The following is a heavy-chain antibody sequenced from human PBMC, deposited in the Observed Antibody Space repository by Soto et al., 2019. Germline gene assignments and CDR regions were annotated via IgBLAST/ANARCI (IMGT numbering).Heavy chain of an antibody. CDR3: ARYNYGGYGMDV. CDR1: GYTFTSYY. CDR2: INPSGGST. D-gene: IGHD5-18*01. J-gene: IGHJ6*02. V-gene: IGHV1-46*01. Sequence: ASVKVSCKASGYTFTSYYMHWVRQAPGQGLEWTGIINPSGGSTSYAQKFQGRVTMTRDTSTSTVYMELSSLRSEDTAVYYCARYNYGGYGMDVWGQGTTVTVSS.